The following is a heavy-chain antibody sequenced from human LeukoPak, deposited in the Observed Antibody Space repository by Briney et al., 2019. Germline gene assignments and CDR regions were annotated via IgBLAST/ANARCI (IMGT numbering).Heavy chain of an antibody. CDR3: AFQWLAHDAFDI. CDR2: INPNSGGT. V-gene: IGHV1-2*02. J-gene: IGHJ3*02. CDR1: GYTFTGYY. D-gene: IGHD6-19*01. Sequence: ASVKVSCKASGYTFTGYYMHWVRQAPGQGLEWMGWINPNSGGTNYAQKFQGRVTMTRDTSISTAYMELSSLRSEDTAVYYCAFQWLAHDAFDIWGQGTMVTVSS.